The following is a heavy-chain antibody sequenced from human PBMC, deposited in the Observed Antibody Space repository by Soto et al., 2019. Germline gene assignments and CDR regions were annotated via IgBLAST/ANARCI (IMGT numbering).Heavy chain of an antibody. J-gene: IGHJ4*02. CDR1: GSSISTYS. D-gene: IGHD5-18*01. CDR3: ARSPPAMLSPNI. CDR2: IDYSGNT. V-gene: IGHV4-59*01. Sequence: PSETLSLTCTVSGSSISTYSWSSIRQPPGKGLEWIGYIDYSGNTNYNPSLKSRVTLSVDTSKNQFSLKLTSVTAADTAVYYCARSPPAMLSPNIWGQGTLVTVSS.